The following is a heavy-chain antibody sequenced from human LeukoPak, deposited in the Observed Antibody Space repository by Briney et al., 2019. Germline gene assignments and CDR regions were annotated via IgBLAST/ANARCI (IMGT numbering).Heavy chain of an antibody. J-gene: IGHJ4*02. V-gene: IGHV2-70*11. CDR2: IDWDDDK. Sequence: SGPTLVNPTQTLTLTCTFSGFSLSTSGMCVSWIRQPPGKALEWLARIDWDDDKYYSTSLKTRLTISKDTSKNQVVLTMTNMDPVDTATYYCARNTACGTGQWHLFDYWGQGTLVTVSS. CDR1: GFSLSTSGMC. D-gene: IGHD6-19*01. CDR3: ARNTACGTGQWHLFDY.